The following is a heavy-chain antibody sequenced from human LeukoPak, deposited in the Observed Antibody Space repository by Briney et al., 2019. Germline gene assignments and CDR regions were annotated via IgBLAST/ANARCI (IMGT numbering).Heavy chain of an antibody. D-gene: IGHD5-18*01. Sequence: SQTLSLTCGISGDSVSSNTAAWNWIRQSPSRGLEWLGRTYYRSKWYNNYAVSLKSRITINSDSSKNQVSLQLNSVSPEDTSMYYCAKEKWGYSFGRRGDLDYWGQGTLVTVSS. CDR3: AKEKWGYSFGRRGDLDY. V-gene: IGHV6-1*01. CDR1: GDSVSSNTAA. CDR2: TYYRSKWYN. J-gene: IGHJ4*02.